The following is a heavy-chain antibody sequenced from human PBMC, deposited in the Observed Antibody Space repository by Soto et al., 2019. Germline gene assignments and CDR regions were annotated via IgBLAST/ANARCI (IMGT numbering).Heavy chain of an antibody. Sequence: GGSLRLSCAASGFTFSDYYMSWIRQAPGKGLEWVSYISSSGSTIYYADSVKGRFTIARDNAKNSLYLQMNSLRAEDTAVYYCARAIVVVPAATLRFLEWYPADYGMDVWGQGTTVTVSS. V-gene: IGHV3-11*01. J-gene: IGHJ6*02. CDR2: ISSSGSTI. D-gene: IGHD2-2*01. CDR1: GFTFSDYY. CDR3: ARAIVVVPAATLRFLEWYPADYGMDV.